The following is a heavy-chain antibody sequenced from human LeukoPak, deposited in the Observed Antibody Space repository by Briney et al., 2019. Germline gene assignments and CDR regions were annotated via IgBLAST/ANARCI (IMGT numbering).Heavy chain of an antibody. CDR1: GFTFSSYS. CDR3: ARGRPYYFDY. V-gene: IGHV3-48*01. Sequence: GGSLRLSCVASGFTFSSYSMNWVRQAPGKGLEWVSYISRSSSTIFYADSVKGRFTISRDNAKNSLYLQMNSLRAEDTAVYYCARGRPYYFDYWGQGTLVTVSS. CDR2: ISRSSSTI. J-gene: IGHJ4*02.